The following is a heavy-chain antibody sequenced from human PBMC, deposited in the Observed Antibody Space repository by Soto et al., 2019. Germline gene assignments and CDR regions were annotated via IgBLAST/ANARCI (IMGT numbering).Heavy chain of an antibody. Sequence: GGSLRLSCAASGFTVSSNYMSWVRQGPGKGLEWVAVVSIGGSTHYADSVRGRFTISRDNSKNTLSLQMNSLTAEDTAVYFCAKRRGAGGQFDYWGQGALVTVSS. CDR3: AKRRGAGGQFDY. CDR2: VSIGGST. D-gene: IGHD2-15*01. CDR1: GFTVSSNY. V-gene: IGHV3-53*01. J-gene: IGHJ4*02.